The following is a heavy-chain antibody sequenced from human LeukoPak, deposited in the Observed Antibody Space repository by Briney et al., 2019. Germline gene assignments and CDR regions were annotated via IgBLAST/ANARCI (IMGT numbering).Heavy chain of an antibody. Sequence: GGSLRLSCAASGFTFNSYAFHWVRQAPGKGLQWVADIALDGTNTHYADSVKGRFTISRDNSKNTLYLQMNSLRPEDTAIYFCARARGALSYWGQGTLITVSS. V-gene: IGHV3-30*14. CDR1: GFTFNSYA. CDR3: ARARGALSY. CDR2: IALDGTNT. J-gene: IGHJ4*02. D-gene: IGHD1-26*01.